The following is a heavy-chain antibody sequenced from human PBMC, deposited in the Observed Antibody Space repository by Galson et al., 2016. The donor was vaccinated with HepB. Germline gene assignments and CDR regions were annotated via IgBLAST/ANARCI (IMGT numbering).Heavy chain of an antibody. V-gene: IGHV3-23*01. CDR3: VQGSTAPAV. J-gene: IGHJ6*04. Sequence: SLRLSCAASGFSFSSYVMNWVRQAPGEGLEWVSDISGTGVYTDYADSVKGRFTISRDNSKKTLSLQMNSLTADDTAIYYCVQGSTAPAVWGKGTTVTVSS. D-gene: IGHD2-2*01. CDR2: ISGTGVYT. CDR1: GFSFSSYV.